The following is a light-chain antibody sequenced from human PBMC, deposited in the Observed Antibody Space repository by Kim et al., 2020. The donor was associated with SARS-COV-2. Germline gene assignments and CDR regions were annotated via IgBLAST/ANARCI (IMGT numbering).Light chain of an antibody. CDR1: DNVNIW. V-gene: IGKV1-5*03. CDR2: RAS. Sequence: LSASVGDRVPITCRARDNVNIWVAWYQQKPGKVPKVLISRASSLETGVPSRFSGSGSATEFTLTISSLQPDDFATYYCLQYNKLYTYGQGTKLEI. CDR3: LQYNKLYT. J-gene: IGKJ2*01.